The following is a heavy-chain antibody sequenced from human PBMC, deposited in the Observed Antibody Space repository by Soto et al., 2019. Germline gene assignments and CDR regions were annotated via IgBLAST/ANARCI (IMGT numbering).Heavy chain of an antibody. V-gene: IGHV3-30*18. D-gene: IGHD4-17*01. CDR3: AKAVFTVHGMDV. J-gene: IGHJ6*02. Sequence: QVQLVESGGGVVQPGRSLRLSCAASGFTFSSYGMHWVRQAPGKGLEWVAVISYDGSNKYYADSVKGRFTISRDNSKNTLYLQMNSLRAEDTAVYYCAKAVFTVHGMDVWGQGTTVTVSS. CDR1: GFTFSSYG. CDR2: ISYDGSNK.